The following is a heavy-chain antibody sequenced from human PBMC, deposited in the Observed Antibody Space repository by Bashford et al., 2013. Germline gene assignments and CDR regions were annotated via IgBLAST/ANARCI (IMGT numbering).Heavy chain of an antibody. V-gene: IGHV3-21*01. CDR3: ARFGYGDYAFDY. D-gene: IGHD4-17*01. CDR1: GFTFSSYS. CDR2: ISSSSSYI. J-gene: IGHJ4*02. Sequence: GGSLRLSCAASGFTFSSYSMNWVRQAPGKGLEWVSSISSSSSYIYYADSVKGRFTISRDNAKNSLYLQMNSLRAEDTAVYYCARFGYGDYAFDYWGQGTLVTVSS.